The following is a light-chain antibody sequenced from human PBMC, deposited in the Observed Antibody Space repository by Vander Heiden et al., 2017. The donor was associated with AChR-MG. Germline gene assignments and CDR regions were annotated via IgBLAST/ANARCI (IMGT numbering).Light chain of an antibody. Sequence: QSALTQPRSVSGSPGPSVTISCTGTSSDGGGYNYVSWYQQHPGKAPKLMIYDVSKRPSGVPDRFSGSKSGNTASLTISGLQPEDEADYYCCSYAGSYTFMVFGGGTKLTVL. CDR3: CSYAGSYTFMV. CDR1: SSDGGGYNY. J-gene: IGLJ2*01. CDR2: DVS. V-gene: IGLV2-11*01.